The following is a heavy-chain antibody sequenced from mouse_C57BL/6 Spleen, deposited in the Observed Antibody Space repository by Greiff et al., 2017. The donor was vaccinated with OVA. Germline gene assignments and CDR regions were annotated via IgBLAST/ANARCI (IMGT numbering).Heavy chain of an antibody. D-gene: IGHD1-1*01. CDR3: AREGITPDY. V-gene: IGHV1-26*01. Sequence: EVQLQQSGPELVKPGASVKISCKASGYTFTDYYMNWVKQSHGKSLEWIGDINPNNGGTSYNQKFKGKATLTVDKSSSTAYMELRSLTSEDSAVYYCAREGITPDYWGQGTTLTVSS. CDR1: GYTFTDYY. CDR2: INPNNGGT. J-gene: IGHJ2*01.